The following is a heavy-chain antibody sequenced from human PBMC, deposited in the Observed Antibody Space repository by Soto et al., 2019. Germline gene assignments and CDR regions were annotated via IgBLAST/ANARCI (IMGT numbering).Heavy chain of an antibody. J-gene: IGHJ4*02. CDR3: AKSPQYYDYVWGSYHSY. CDR2: ISGSGGST. CDR1: GFTFSGYA. V-gene: IGHV3-23*01. D-gene: IGHD3-16*02. Sequence: EVQLLESGGGLVQPGGSLRLSCAASGFTFSGYAMSWVRQAPGKGLEWVSAISGSGGSTYYADSVKGRFTISRDNSKNTLYLQMNSLRAEDTAVYYCAKSPQYYDYVWGSYHSYWGQGTLVTVSS.